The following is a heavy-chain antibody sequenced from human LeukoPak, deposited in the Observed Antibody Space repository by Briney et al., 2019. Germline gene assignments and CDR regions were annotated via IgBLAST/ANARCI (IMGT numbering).Heavy chain of an antibody. CDR2: MYYSGNT. CDR1: GDAITGSSYY. V-gene: IGHV4-39*01. CDR3: ARQYFDRTGYYYFDY. Sequence: SETLSLTCTVSGDAITGSSYYWGWIRQSPGKGLEWIGGMYYSGNTYSNPSLESRVTMSADTSKNQFSLKLNSVSVADTAVYYCARQYFDRTGYYYFDYWGQGTLVIVSS. D-gene: IGHD3-22*01. J-gene: IGHJ4*02.